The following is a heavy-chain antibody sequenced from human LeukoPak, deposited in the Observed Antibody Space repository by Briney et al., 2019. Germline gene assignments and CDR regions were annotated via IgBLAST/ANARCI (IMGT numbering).Heavy chain of an antibody. CDR1: GYTFTSYG. J-gene: IGHJ6*03. D-gene: IGHD2-8*01. CDR2: ISAYRGNT. Sequence: ASVKVSCKASGYTFTSYGISWVRQAPGQGLEWMGWISAYRGNTNYAQKLQGRVTMTTDTSTSTAYMELRSLRSDDPAVYYCAREAQWAPGQHYYYYMDVWGKGTTVTVSS. CDR3: AREAQWAPGQHYYYYMDV. V-gene: IGHV1-18*01.